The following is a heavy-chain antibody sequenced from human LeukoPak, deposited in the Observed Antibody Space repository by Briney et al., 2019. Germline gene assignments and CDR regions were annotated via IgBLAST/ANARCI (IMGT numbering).Heavy chain of an antibody. V-gene: IGHV5-51*01. CDR1: GYSFTDYW. CDR2: IYPGDSDT. CDR3: ARLCYSSSPSHYFDY. J-gene: IGHJ4*02. D-gene: IGHD6-13*01. Sequence: GESLKISCKGSGYSFTDYWIGWVRQMPGKGLEWMGIIYPGDSDTRYSPSFQGQVTISADKSISTAYLQWSSLKASDTAMYYCARLCYSSSPSHYFDYWGQGTLVTVSS.